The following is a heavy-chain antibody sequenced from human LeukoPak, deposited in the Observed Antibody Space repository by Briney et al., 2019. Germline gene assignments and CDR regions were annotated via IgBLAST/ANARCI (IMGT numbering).Heavy chain of an antibody. Sequence: ASVKVSCKASGYTFTGYYMHWVRQAPGQGLEWMGWINPNSGGTNYAQKFQGRVTMTRDTSISTAYMELSRLRSDDTAVYYGARVRYDFWSGYFGDLDAFDIWGQGTMVTVSS. CDR3: ARVRYDFWSGYFGDLDAFDI. V-gene: IGHV1-2*02. CDR2: INPNSGGT. D-gene: IGHD3-3*01. CDR1: GYTFTGYY. J-gene: IGHJ3*02.